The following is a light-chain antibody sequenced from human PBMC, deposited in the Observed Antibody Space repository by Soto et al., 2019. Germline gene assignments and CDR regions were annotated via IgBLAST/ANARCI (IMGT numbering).Light chain of an antibody. CDR3: QQYGSSPLYT. V-gene: IGKV3-20*01. CDR2: GAS. Sequence: EMGLTQSPGTLSLSPGERATLSCRASQSVSSSYLAWYQQKPGQAPRLLIYGASSRATGIPDRFSGSGSVTDFTLTISRLEPEDCAVYYCQQYGSSPLYTFGQGTKLEIK. J-gene: IGKJ2*01. CDR1: QSVSSSY.